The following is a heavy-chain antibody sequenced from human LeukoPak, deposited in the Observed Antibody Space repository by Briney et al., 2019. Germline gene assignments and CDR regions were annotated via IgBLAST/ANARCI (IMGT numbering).Heavy chain of an antibody. J-gene: IGHJ6*02. D-gene: IGHD2-2*01. CDR2: ISYDGSNK. CDR3: AIRGYCSSTSCWRAYYGMDV. CDR1: GFTFSNYA. V-gene: IGHV3-30-3*01. Sequence: QTGKSLRLSCAASGFTFSNYAMHWVRQAPGKGREWVALISYDGSNKYYTDSVKGRFTISRDNSKNTLYLQMNSLRAEDTAVYYCAIRGYCSSTSCWRAYYGMDVWGQGTTVTVSS.